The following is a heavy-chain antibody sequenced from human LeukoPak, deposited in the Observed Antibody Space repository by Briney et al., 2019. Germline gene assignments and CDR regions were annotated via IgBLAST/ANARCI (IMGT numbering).Heavy chain of an antibody. D-gene: IGHD6-13*01. CDR3: ARVLAAAGREFYFDY. CDR2: IRSSSSTI. Sequence: GGSLRLSCEASGFTFSNYSMNWVRQAPGKGLEWVSYIRSSSSTIYYADSVKGRFTISRDNAKNSLYLQMNSLRAEDTAVYYCARVLAAAGREFYFDYWGQGTLVTVSS. CDR1: GFTFSNYS. J-gene: IGHJ4*02. V-gene: IGHV3-48*01.